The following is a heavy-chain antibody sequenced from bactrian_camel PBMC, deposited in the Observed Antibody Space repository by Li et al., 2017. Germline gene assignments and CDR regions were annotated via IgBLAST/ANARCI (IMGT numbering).Heavy chain of an antibody. J-gene: IGHJ4*01. V-gene: IGHV3S10*01. CDR3: AHGDGYYWAYEYNY. CDR1: GFTFSSYY. D-gene: IGHD2*01. Sequence: QLVESGGGLVQPGGSLRLSCTASGFTFSSYYMSWVRQAPGKGLEWLSGIYSDGSTYTGDSATGRFTISRDNAKNVLYLQMNSLKTEDTAVYYCAHGDGYYWAYEYNYWGQGTQVTVS. CDR2: IYSDGST.